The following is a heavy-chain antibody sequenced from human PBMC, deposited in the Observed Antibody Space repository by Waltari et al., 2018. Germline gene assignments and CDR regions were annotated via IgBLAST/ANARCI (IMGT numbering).Heavy chain of an antibody. Sequence: EVQLVESGGGLVQPGGSLRLSCAASGFTFSSYSMNWVRQAPGKGLEWVSYISSSSSTIYYADSVKGRFTISRDNAKNSLYLQMNSLIAEDTAVYYCARVGGGSSFDYWGQGTLVTVSS. CDR2: ISSSSSTI. D-gene: IGHD2-15*01. CDR3: ARVGGGSSFDY. J-gene: IGHJ4*02. V-gene: IGHV3-48*01. CDR1: GFTFSSYS.